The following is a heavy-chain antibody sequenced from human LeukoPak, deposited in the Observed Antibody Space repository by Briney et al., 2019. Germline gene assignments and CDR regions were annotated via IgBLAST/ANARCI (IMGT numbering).Heavy chain of an antibody. V-gene: IGHV3-30*18. J-gene: IGHJ4*02. Sequence: PERSLRLSCAASGFTFSNYGMHWVRQAPGKGLEWVAVISYDGSNKYYTDSVKGRFTISRDNSKNTLYLQMNSLRAEDTAVYYCAKDRTAGYDGLVDYWGQGTLVTVSS. CDR1: GFTFSNYG. D-gene: IGHD5-12*01. CDR2: ISYDGSNK. CDR3: AKDRTAGYDGLVDY.